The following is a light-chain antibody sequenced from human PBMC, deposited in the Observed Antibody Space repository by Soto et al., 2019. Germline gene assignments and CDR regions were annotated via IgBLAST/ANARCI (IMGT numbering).Light chain of an antibody. CDR2: GAS. V-gene: IGKV3-15*01. Sequence: EIVMTQSPATLSVSPGERATLSCRASQSVSSNLAWYQQKPGQAPRLLIYGASTRATGIPARFSGSGSGTEFTLPLSSLQSEDFAVYSCQQYNNWPITFGPGTKVDIK. CDR1: QSVSSN. J-gene: IGKJ3*01. CDR3: QQYNNWPIT.